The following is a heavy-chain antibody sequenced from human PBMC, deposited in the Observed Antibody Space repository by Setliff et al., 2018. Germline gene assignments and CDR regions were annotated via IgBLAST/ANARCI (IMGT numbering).Heavy chain of an antibody. D-gene: IGHD4-4*01. CDR1: GGTFSSYA. J-gene: IGHJ4*02. CDR2: IIPIFGTA. Sequence: GASVKVSCKASGGTFSSYAISWVRQAPGRGLEWMGGIIPIFGTANYAQKFQGRVTITAYESTSTAYMELSSLRSEDTAVYYCARNPYYSNTSHFDYWGQGTLVTVSS. V-gene: IGHV1-69*13. CDR3: ARNPYYSNTSHFDY.